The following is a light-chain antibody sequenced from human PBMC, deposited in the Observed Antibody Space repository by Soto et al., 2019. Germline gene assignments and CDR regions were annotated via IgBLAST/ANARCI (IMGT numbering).Light chain of an antibody. V-gene: IGLV1-44*01. CDR1: SSDIGSNT. CDR2: SDN. Sequence: QSVLTQPPSASGTPGQRVAISCSGSSSDIGSNTVNWYQHLLGTAPQLLMYSDNQRPSGVPDRFSGSKSGTSASLAISGLQSEDEGDYYCASWDDSLNGWVFGGGTKLTVL. CDR3: ASWDDSLNGWV. J-gene: IGLJ3*02.